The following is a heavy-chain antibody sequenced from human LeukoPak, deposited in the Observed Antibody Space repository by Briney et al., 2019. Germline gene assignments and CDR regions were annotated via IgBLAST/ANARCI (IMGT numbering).Heavy chain of an antibody. Sequence: GGSLRLSCAASGFTFSCYSMNWVRQAPGKGLEWVSSISSSSSYIYYADSVKGRFTISRDNAKNSLYLQMNSLRAEDTAVYYCAKNYYNGSGLFDYWGQGTLVTVSS. CDR1: GFTFSCYS. CDR2: ISSSSSYI. J-gene: IGHJ4*02. D-gene: IGHD3-22*01. CDR3: AKNYYNGSGLFDY. V-gene: IGHV3-21*01.